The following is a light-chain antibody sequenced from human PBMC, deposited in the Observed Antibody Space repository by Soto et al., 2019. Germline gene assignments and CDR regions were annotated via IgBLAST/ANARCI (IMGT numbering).Light chain of an antibody. Sequence: SYELTQPPSVSVAPGQTARINCGGTNIGTRSVHWYQQKPGQAPVVVVYDDSDRPSGIPERFSGSNSGNTATLTISRVEAGDEADYYCQVWTTSAALSFGGGTKLTVL. CDR2: DDS. CDR3: QVWTTSAALS. J-gene: IGLJ2*01. V-gene: IGLV3-21*02. CDR1: NIGTRS.